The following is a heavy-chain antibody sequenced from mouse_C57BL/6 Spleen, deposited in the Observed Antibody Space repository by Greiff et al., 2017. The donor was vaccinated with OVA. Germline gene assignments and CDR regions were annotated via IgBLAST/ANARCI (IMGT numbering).Heavy chain of an antibody. Sequence: EVMLVESGGGLVQPGGSLSLSCAASGFTFTDYYMSWVRQPPGKALEWLGFIRNKANGYTTEYSASVKGRFTISRDNSQSILYLQMNALGAEDSATYYCASSSLWYFDVWGTGTTVTVSS. D-gene: IGHD1-1*01. CDR3: ASSSLWYFDV. CDR2: IRNKANGYTT. V-gene: IGHV7-3*01. CDR1: GFTFTDYY. J-gene: IGHJ1*03.